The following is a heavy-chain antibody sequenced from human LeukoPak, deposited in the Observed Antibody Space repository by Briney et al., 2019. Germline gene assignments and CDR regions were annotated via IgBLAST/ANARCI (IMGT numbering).Heavy chain of an antibody. D-gene: IGHD2-2*01. V-gene: IGHV3-53*01. Sequence: GGSLRLSCTVSGFTVSSDSMSWVRQAPGKGLEWVSFIYSGGSTHYSDSVKGRFTISRDNSKNTLYLQMNSLRAEDTAVYYCAKGVVVAPDVTPFDYWGQGTLVTVSS. J-gene: IGHJ4*02. CDR3: AKGVVVAPDVTPFDY. CDR1: GFTVSSDS. CDR2: IYSGGST.